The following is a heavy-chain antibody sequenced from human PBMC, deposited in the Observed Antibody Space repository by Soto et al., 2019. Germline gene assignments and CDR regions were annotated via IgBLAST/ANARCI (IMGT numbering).Heavy chain of an antibody. CDR3: ARDLRAGGDY. J-gene: IGHJ4*02. V-gene: IGHV1-46*01. CDR2: INPRADST. Sequence: QVQLVQSGAEVKKPGASVKVSCKASGYTLSDANINWVRQAPGQGPEWMGIINPRADSTNYAQKFQXXVXRXXDTSKSTVYMELSSLRSEDTAVYYCARDLRAGGDYWGQGTLVTVSS. CDR1: GYTLSDAN. D-gene: IGHD1-26*01.